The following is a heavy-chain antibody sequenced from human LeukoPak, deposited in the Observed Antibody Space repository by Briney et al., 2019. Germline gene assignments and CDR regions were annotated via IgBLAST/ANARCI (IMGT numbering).Heavy chain of an antibody. V-gene: IGHV4-34*01. CDR2: INHSGST. CDR1: GGSFSGYY. D-gene: IGHD6-13*01. J-gene: IGHJ3*02. CDR3: AVVTGYSRRRAFDI. Sequence: SETLSLTCAVYGGSFSGYYWSLIRQPPGKGLEWIGEINHSGSTNYNPSLKSRVTISVDTSKNQFSLKLSSVTAADTAVYYCAVVTGYSRRRAFDIWGQGTMVTVSS.